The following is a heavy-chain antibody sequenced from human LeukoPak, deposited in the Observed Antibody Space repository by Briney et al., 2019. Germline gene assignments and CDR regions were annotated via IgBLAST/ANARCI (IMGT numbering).Heavy chain of an antibody. CDR2: INPNSGGA. J-gene: IGHJ5*02. CDR1: GYTFTEYY. V-gene: IGHV1-2*02. CDR3: ARVAAAGFAYDKFDP. Sequence: ASVKVSCKASGYTFTEYYMHWVRQAPGQGLEWMGWINPNSGGANYAENFQGRVTMTRDTSISTAYMELSSLRSEDTAVYYCARVAAAGFAYDKFDPWGQGTLVTVSS. D-gene: IGHD6-13*01.